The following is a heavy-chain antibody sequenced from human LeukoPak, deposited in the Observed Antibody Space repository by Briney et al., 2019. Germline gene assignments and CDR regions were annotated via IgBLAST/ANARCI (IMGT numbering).Heavy chain of an antibody. J-gene: IGHJ4*02. CDR3: ARQMDCSSTSCYASHFDY. CDR2: IYYSGST. D-gene: IGHD2-2*01. CDR1: GASISSSSNY. Sequence: SETLSLTCTVSGASISSSSNYWGWIRQPPGKGLEWLGSIYYSGSTYYNPSLKSRVTISVDTSKNQFSLKLTSVTAADTAVYYCARQMDCSSTSCYASHFDYWGQGTLVTVSS. V-gene: IGHV4-39*01.